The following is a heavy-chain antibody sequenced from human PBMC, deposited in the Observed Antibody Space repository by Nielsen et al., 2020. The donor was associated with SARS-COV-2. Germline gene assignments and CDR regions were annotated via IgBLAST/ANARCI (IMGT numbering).Heavy chain of an antibody. V-gene: IGHV4-34*01. D-gene: IGHD3-3*01. Sequence: SQTLSFTCAVYGGSFSGYYWSWIRQPPGKGLEWIGEINHSGSTNYNPSLKSRVTISVDTSKNQFSLKLSSVTAADTAVYYCARVPTIFGVVTKDGAFDIWGQGTMVTVSS. CDR3: ARVPTIFGVVTKDGAFDI. CDR2: INHSGST. J-gene: IGHJ3*02. CDR1: GGSFSGYY.